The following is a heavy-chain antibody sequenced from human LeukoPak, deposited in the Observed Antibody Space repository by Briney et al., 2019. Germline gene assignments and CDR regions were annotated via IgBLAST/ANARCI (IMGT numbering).Heavy chain of an antibody. CDR2: INSNSGGA. CDR1: GYTFTGYY. CDR3: ARERTPGSGYGVDY. J-gene: IGHJ4*02. D-gene: IGHD6-25*01. V-gene: IGHV1-2*02. Sequence: ASVKVSCKASGYTFTGYYMHWVRQAPGQGLEWMGWINSNSGGANYAQKFQGRVTMTGDRSISTAYMELSRLRSDDTAVYYCARERTPGSGYGVDYWGQGTVVTVSS.